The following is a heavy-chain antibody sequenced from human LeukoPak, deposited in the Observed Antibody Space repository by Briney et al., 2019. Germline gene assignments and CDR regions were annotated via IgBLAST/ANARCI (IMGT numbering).Heavy chain of an antibody. J-gene: IGHJ4*02. CDR1: GFTFSSYS. V-gene: IGHV3-21*01. D-gene: IGHD6-19*01. Sequence: GGSLRLSCAASGFTFSSYSMNWVRQGPGRGLEGVSSISSSSSYIYYADSVKGRFTISRDNAKNSLYLQMNSLRAEDTAVYYCARGIAVAVNDYWGQGTLVTVSS. CDR2: ISSSSSYI. CDR3: ARGIAVAVNDY.